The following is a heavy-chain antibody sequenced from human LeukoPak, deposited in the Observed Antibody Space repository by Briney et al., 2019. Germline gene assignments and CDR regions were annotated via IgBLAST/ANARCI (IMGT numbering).Heavy chain of an antibody. CDR1: GGSLSSSSYY. Sequence: SETLSLTCTVSGGSLSSSSYYWGWIRQPPGRGLEWIGSIYYSGSTYYNPSLKSRVTIFVDTSNNQFSLKMNSVTAADTAVYYCAMAGYSTTWYGLWGQGTLVTVSS. CDR2: IYYSGST. CDR3: AMAGYSTTWYGL. J-gene: IGHJ5*02. V-gene: IGHV4-39*01. D-gene: IGHD6-13*01.